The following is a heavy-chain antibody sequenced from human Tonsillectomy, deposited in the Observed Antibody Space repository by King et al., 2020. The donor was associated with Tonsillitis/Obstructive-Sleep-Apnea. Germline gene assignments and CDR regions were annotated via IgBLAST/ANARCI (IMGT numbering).Heavy chain of an antibody. CDR3: ARELTGEQGYFDY. J-gene: IGHJ4*02. V-gene: IGHV3-21*01. D-gene: IGHD7-27*01. Sequence: VQLVESGGGLVQPGGSLRLSCAASGFTFSSYAMSWVRQAPGKGLEWVSSISSSSSYIYYADSVKGRFTISRDNAKNSLYLQMNRLRAEDTAVYYCARELTGEQGYFDYWGQGTLVTVSS. CDR1: GFTFSSYA. CDR2: ISSSSSYI.